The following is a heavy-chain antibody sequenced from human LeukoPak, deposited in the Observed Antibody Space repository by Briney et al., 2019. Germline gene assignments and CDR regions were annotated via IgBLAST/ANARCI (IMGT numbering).Heavy chain of an antibody. CDR2: IYPGDSDT. CDR3: ARRNDYGGYYFDY. V-gene: IGHV5-51*01. D-gene: IGHD4-23*01. Sequence: GESLKISCRGSGYSFTSYWIGWVRQMPGKGLEWMGIIYPGDSDTAYSPSFQGQVTISADKSISTAYLQWSSLKASDTAMYYCARRNDYGGYYFDYWGQGTLVTVSS. J-gene: IGHJ4*02. CDR1: GYSFTSYW.